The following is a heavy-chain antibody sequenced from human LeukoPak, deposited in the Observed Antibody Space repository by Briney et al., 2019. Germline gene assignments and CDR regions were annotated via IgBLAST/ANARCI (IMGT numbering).Heavy chain of an antibody. J-gene: IGHJ4*02. CDR2: IKHDGSEK. CDR1: GFTFSSYA. CDR3: ARDRDYYNYFEY. V-gene: IGHV3-7*04. Sequence: GGSLRLSCAASGFTFSSYAMSWVRQAPGKGLEWVANIKHDGSEKYYVDSVKGRFTISRDNAKNSLYLQMNSLRGEDTAVYYCARDRDYYNYFEYWGQGTLVTVSS. D-gene: IGHD3-10*01.